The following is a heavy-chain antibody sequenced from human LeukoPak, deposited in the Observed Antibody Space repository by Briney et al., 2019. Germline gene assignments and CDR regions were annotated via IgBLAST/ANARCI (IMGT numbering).Heavy chain of an antibody. CDR2: NSGSGGSK. CDR1: GFTFSRYA. J-gene: IGHJ5*02. D-gene: IGHD6-13*01. V-gene: IGHV3-23*01. Sequence: PGGSLRLSCAASGFTFSRYAMSWVRQAPGKGLEGVSDNSGSGGSKYYADSVKGRFTISRDNSKNTLYLQMNSLRAEDTAVYYCAKAVKIGKSIAAAGLSWFDPWGEGTLVTVSS. CDR3: AKAVKIGKSIAAAGLSWFDP.